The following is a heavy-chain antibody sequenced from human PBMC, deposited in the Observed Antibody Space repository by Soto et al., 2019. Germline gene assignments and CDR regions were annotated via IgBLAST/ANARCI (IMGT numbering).Heavy chain of an antibody. CDR3: ARPRAGDFWSGYPGDY. D-gene: IGHD3-3*01. CDR2: ISAYNGNT. J-gene: IGHJ4*02. V-gene: IGHV1-18*01. CDR1: GYTFTSYG. Sequence: QVPLVQSGAEVKKPGASVKVSCKASGYTFTSYGISWVRQAPGQGLEWMGWISAYNGNTNYAQKLQGRVTMTTDTSTSSAYMELRSLRSDDTAVYYCARPRAGDFWSGYPGDYWGQGTLVTVSS.